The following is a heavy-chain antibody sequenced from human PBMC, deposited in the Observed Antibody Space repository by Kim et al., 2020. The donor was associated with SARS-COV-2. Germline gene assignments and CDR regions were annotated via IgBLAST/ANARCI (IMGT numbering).Heavy chain of an antibody. CDR2: ISASGIGT. J-gene: IGHJ4*02. CDR3: ARRTRNDY. D-gene: IGHD4-17*01. V-gene: IGHV3-23*01. Sequence: GGSLRLSCAASGFTFSSYGMSWVRQAPGKGLEWVSGISASGIGTYYADSVKGRFTISRDNSKNTLYLQMNSLRAEDTAVYYCARRTRNDYWGQGTLVTVSS. CDR1: GFTFSSYG.